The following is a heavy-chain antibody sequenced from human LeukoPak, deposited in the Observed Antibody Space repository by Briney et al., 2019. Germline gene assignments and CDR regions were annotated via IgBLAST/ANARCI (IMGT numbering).Heavy chain of an antibody. J-gene: IGHJ6*02. CDR3: AKGRVAATHYYGMDV. CDR1: GFTFSSYA. Sequence: SGGSLRLSCAASGFTFSSYAMSWVRQAPGKGLGWVSAISGSGGSTYYADSVKGRFTISRDNSKNTLYLQMNSLRAEDTALYYCAKGRVAATHYYGMDVWGQGTTVTVSS. V-gene: IGHV3-23*01. D-gene: IGHD2-15*01. CDR2: ISGSGGST.